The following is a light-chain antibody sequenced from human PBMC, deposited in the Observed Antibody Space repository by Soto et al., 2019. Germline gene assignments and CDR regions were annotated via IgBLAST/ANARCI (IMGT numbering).Light chain of an antibody. CDR2: SAS. CDR1: QGISRS. Sequence: DLQMTHSPSSLSASVSDRVTITFQASQGISRSLAWYQQKPGKAPKLLIYSASSLQSGVPSRFSGSGFGTDFTLTISSLQPEDFATYYCHQYNSYWTFGQGTKVDI. V-gene: IGKV1D-16*01. CDR3: HQYNSYWT. J-gene: IGKJ1*01.